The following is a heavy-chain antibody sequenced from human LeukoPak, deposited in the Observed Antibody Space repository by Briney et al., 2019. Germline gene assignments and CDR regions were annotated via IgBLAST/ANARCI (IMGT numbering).Heavy chain of an antibody. V-gene: IGHV1-46*01. Sequence: ASVKVSCKASGYTFTRYYIHWVRQAPGQGLEWMGIINPSGGSTSNAQKFQGRVTMTRDTSTSTVYMELSSLRSEDTAVYYCARGPLGATTPFDYWGQGTLVTVSS. CDR3: ARGPLGATTPFDY. CDR1: GYTFTRYY. D-gene: IGHD1-26*01. CDR2: INPSGGST. J-gene: IGHJ4*02.